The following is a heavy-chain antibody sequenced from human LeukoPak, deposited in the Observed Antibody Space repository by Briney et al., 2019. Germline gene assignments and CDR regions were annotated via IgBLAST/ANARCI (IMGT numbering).Heavy chain of an antibody. J-gene: IGHJ4*02. Sequence: GGSLRLSCAASGFTFSSYAMSWVRQAPGKGLEWVSAISGSGGSTYYADSVKGRFTISRDNSKNTLYLQMNSLRAEDTAVYYCARDGAYSSSNPDYWGQGTLVTVSS. CDR3: ARDGAYSSSNPDY. D-gene: IGHD6-6*01. CDR1: GFTFSSYA. V-gene: IGHV3-23*01. CDR2: ISGSGGST.